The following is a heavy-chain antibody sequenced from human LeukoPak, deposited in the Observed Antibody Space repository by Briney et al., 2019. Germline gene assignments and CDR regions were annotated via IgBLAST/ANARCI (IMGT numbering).Heavy chain of an antibody. J-gene: IGHJ4*02. CDR3: ARDLGEGWWFDY. Sequence: GGSLRLSCAASGFTFSSYGMHWVRQAPGKGLEWVAVIWYDGSNKYYADSVKGRFTISRDNSKNTLYLQMNSLRAEDTAVYYCARDLGEGWWFDYWGQGTLVTVSS. D-gene: IGHD2-8*02. CDR2: IWYDGSNK. CDR1: GFTFSSYG. V-gene: IGHV3-33*01.